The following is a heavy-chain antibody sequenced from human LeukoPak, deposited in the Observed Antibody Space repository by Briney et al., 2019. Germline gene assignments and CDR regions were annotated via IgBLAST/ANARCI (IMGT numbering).Heavy chain of an antibody. J-gene: IGHJ4*02. CDR3: ARVSESSSWRPHFGY. CDR1: GYTFTGYY. V-gene: IGHV1-2*02. Sequence: ASVKVSCKASGYTFTGYYMHWVRQAPGQGLEWMGWINPNSGGTNYAQKFQGRVTMTRDTSISTAYMELSRLRSDDTAVYYCARVSESSSWRPHFGYWGQGTLVTVSS. CDR2: INPNSGGT. D-gene: IGHD6-13*01.